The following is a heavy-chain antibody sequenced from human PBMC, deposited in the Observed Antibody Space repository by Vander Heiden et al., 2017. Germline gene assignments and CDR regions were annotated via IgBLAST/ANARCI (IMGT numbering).Heavy chain of an antibody. J-gene: IGHJ4*02. CDR3: ARLRYSSGWLDY. Sequence: EVQLVESGGGLVKPGGSLRLSCAASGFTFSSYSVNWVRQAPGKGLEWVSSISSSSSYIYYADSVKGRFTISRDNAKNSLYLQMNSLRAEDTAVYYCARLRYSSGWLDYWGQGTLVTVSS. D-gene: IGHD6-19*01. CDR1: GFTFSSYS. V-gene: IGHV3-21*01. CDR2: ISSSSSYI.